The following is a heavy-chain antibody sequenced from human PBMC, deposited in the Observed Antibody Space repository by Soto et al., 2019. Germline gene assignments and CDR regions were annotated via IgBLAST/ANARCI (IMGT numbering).Heavy chain of an antibody. V-gene: IGHV3-33*01. CDR1: GFTFSSYG. Sequence: QVQLVESGGGVVQPGRSLRLSCAASGFTFSSYGMHWVRQAPGKGLEWVAVIWYDGSNKYYADSVKGRFTISRDNSKNPLYLQMNSLRAEDTAVYYCAREISGYGFDPWGQGTLVTVSS. J-gene: IGHJ5*02. CDR2: IWYDGSNK. D-gene: IGHD5-12*01. CDR3: AREISGYGFDP.